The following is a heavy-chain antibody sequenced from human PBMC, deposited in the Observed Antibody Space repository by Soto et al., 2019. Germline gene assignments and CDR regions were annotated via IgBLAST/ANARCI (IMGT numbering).Heavy chain of an antibody. D-gene: IGHD6-25*01. CDR3: ASEEQRAAWFDP. CDR1: GGSVSSGSYY. J-gene: IGHJ5*02. V-gene: IGHV4-61*01. Sequence: QVQLQESGPGLVKPSETLSLTCTVSGGSVSSGSYYWSWIRQPPGKGLEWIGYIYYSGSTTYNPSRKSRGTISGHTSKNQFSPTLSSVTAADTAVYYCASEEQRAAWFDPWGQGPLVTVSS. CDR2: IYYSGST.